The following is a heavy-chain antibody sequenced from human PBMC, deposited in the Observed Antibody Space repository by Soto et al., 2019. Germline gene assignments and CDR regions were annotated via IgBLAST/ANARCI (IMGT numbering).Heavy chain of an antibody. CDR1: GGSFSGYY. D-gene: IGHD5-18*01. Sequence: SETLSLTCAVYGGSFSGYYWSWIRQPPGKGLEWIGEINHSGSTNYNPSLKSRVTISVDTSKNQFSLKLSSVTAADTAVYYCARASRSSYGRIYYYYMDVWGKGTTVTVSS. CDR3: ARASRSSYGRIYYYYMDV. V-gene: IGHV4-34*01. J-gene: IGHJ6*03. CDR2: INHSGST.